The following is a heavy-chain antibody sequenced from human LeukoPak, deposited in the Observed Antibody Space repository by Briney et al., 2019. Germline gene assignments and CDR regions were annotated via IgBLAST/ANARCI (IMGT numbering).Heavy chain of an antibody. Sequence: SQTLSLTCAVSGGSISSGGYAWSWLRQPPGKGLEWIGYIYHSGSTYYNPSLKSRVTISVDRSKNQFSLKLSSVTAADTAVYYCARGGYSYGYSGIDYWGQGTLVTVSS. CDR2: IYHSGST. CDR1: GGSISSGGYA. CDR3: ARGGYSYGYSGIDY. V-gene: IGHV4-30-2*01. J-gene: IGHJ4*02. D-gene: IGHD5-18*01.